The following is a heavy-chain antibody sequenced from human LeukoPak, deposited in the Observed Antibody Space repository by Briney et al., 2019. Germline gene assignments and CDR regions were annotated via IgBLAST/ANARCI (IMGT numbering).Heavy chain of an antibody. CDR2: IIPIFGTA. CDR3: AREERELWPLAFDI. Sequence: SVEVSCKASGGTFSSYAISWVRQAPGQGLEWMGGIIPIFGTANYAQKFQGRVTITADESTSTAYMELSSLRSEDTAVYYCAREERELWPLAFDIWGQGTMVTVSS. V-gene: IGHV1-69*01. J-gene: IGHJ3*02. D-gene: IGHD2-21*01. CDR1: GGTFSSYA.